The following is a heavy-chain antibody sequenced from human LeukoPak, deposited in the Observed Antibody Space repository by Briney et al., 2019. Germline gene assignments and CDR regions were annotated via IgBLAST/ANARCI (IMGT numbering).Heavy chain of an antibody. Sequence: GASVTVSCTASGYTFTGYYMHWVRQAPGHGLEWMGWINPNSGGTNYAQKFQGRVTMTRDTSISTAYMDLRSLTSDDTAVYYCARDRGYCSSTSCYEEYRFDNWGQGTLVTVSS. V-gene: IGHV1-2*02. D-gene: IGHD2-2*01. J-gene: IGHJ4*02. CDR3: ARDRGYCSSTSCYEEYRFDN. CDR1: GYTFTGYY. CDR2: INPNSGGT.